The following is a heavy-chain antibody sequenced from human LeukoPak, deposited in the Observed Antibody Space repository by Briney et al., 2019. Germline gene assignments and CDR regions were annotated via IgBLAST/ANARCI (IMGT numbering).Heavy chain of an antibody. CDR1: GFTFSSYS. CDR2: IYSGGST. V-gene: IGHV3-66*01. D-gene: IGHD4-17*01. Sequence: GGSLRLSCAASGFTFSSYSMNWVRQAPGKGLEWVSVIYSGGSTYYADSVKGRFTISRDNSKNTLYLQMNSLRAEDTAVYYCASEGDYPGVYYYYGMDVWGQGTTVTVSS. J-gene: IGHJ6*02. CDR3: ASEGDYPGVYYYYGMDV.